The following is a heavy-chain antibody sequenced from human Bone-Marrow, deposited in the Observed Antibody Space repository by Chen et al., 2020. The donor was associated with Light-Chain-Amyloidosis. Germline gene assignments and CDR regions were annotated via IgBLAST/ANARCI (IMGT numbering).Heavy chain of an antibody. D-gene: IGHD2-8*01. CDR2: VSGVGGST. Sequence: EVQLLESGGGLVQPGGSLRLSCAASGFTFSSYAMSWVRQAPGKGLEWVSAVSGVGGSTYYADSVDGRFTISRDNSKNTLYLQMNSLRAEDTAVYYCAKDEMYSMSGYYYGMDVWGQVTTVTVSS. CDR3: AKDEMYSMSGYYYGMDV. V-gene: IGHV3-23*01. CDR1: GFTFSSYA. J-gene: IGHJ6*02.